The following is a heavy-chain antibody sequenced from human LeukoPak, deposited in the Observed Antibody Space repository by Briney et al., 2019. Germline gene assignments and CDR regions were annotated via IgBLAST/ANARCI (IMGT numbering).Heavy chain of an antibody. D-gene: IGHD5-18*01. Sequence: PGGSLRLSCAASGLTLSDYSMTWIRQPPGKGLEWLSYISSSGSTLDYADSVKGRFTISRDNAKNSVYLQMNSLRAEDTAVYYCARDRPDTAMVSPVYMDVWGKGTTVTVSS. CDR1: GLTLSDYS. J-gene: IGHJ6*03. CDR2: ISSSGSTL. V-gene: IGHV3-11*04. CDR3: ARDRPDTAMVSPVYMDV.